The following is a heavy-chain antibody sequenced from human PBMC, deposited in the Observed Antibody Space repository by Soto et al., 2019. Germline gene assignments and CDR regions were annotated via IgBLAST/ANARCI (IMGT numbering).Heavy chain of an antibody. V-gene: IGHV3-48*02. J-gene: IGHJ4*02. CDR1: GFTFSSYS. Sequence: EVQLVDSGGGLVQPGGSLRLSCAASGFTFSSYSMNWVRQAPGKGLEWVSYISSSSSTIYYADYVKGRFTISRDNVKNSLYLRMNGRGDEDTSVYYCASLLGPGWYEFWSGYEYYCDYWGQGTLVTVSS. D-gene: IGHD3-3*01. CDR2: ISSSSSTI. CDR3: ASLLGPGWYEFWSGYEYYCDY.